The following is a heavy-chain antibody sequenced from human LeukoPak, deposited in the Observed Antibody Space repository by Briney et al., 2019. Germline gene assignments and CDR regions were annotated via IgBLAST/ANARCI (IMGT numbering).Heavy chain of an antibody. V-gene: IGHV6-1*01. Sequence: SQTLSLTCAISGDSVSSNSAAWNWIRQSPSRGLEWLGRTYYGPKWYNDYGVSVKSRITINADTSKNQFPLQLNSVTPEDTAVYYCARGKWNHYGMDVWGQGTTVTVSS. J-gene: IGHJ6*02. D-gene: IGHD1-1*01. CDR3: ARGKWNHYGMDV. CDR2: TYYGPKWYN. CDR1: GDSVSSNSAA.